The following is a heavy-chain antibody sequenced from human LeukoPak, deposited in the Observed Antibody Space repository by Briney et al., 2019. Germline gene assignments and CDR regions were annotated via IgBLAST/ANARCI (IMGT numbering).Heavy chain of an antibody. CDR3: ARGSGGGMIVVVYFDY. CDR2: ISSSGSTI. J-gene: IGHJ4*02. Sequence: GGSLRLSCAASGFTFSSYEMNWVRQAPGKGLEWVSHISSSGSTIYYADSVKGRFTISRDNAKNSLYPQMNSLRAEDTAVYYCARGSGGGMIVVVYFDYWGQGTLVTVYS. D-gene: IGHD3-22*01. V-gene: IGHV3-48*03. CDR1: GFTFSSYE.